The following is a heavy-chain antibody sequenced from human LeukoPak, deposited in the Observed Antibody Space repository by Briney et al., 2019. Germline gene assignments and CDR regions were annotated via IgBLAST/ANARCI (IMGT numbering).Heavy chain of an antibody. Sequence: ASVKVSCKASGGTFNSYAISWVRQAPGQGLEWMGGIIPIFGTTNYAQNFQGRVTITADESTSTAYMELSSLRFEDTAVYYCARKGVGATKRGAFDYWGQGTLVTVSS. V-gene: IGHV1-69*13. CDR1: GGTFNSYA. J-gene: IGHJ4*02. CDR3: ARKGVGATKRGAFDY. D-gene: IGHD1-26*01. CDR2: IIPIFGTT.